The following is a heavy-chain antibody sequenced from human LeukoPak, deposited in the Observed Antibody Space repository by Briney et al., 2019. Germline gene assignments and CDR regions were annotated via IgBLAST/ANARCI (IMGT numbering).Heavy chain of an antibody. CDR3: ARQPYYDILTGYSTTQFFDY. CDR2: IYYTGST. J-gene: IGHJ4*02. D-gene: IGHD3-9*01. V-gene: IGHV4-59*08. Sequence: SETLSLTCTVSGDSISTYYWSWIRQPPGKGLEWIGYIYYTGSTNYNPSLKSRVTISVDTSKNQFSLKLSSVTAADTAVYYCARQPYYDILTGYSTTQFFDYWGQGTLVTVSS. CDR1: GDSISTYY.